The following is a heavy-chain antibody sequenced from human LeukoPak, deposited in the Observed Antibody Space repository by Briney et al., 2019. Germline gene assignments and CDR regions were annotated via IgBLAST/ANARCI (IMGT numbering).Heavy chain of an antibody. J-gene: IGHJ4*02. CDR1: SGSISSYY. CDR2: IYYSGNT. CDR3: ARAPGGNPTTHYFDY. Sequence: SETLSLTCTVSSGSISSYYWSWIRQPPGKGLEWIGYIYYSGNTNYNPSLKSRVTISVDTSKNQFSLNLSAVTAADTAVYYCARAPGGNPTTHYFDYWGQGTLVTVSS. V-gene: IGHV4-59*01. D-gene: IGHD1-14*01.